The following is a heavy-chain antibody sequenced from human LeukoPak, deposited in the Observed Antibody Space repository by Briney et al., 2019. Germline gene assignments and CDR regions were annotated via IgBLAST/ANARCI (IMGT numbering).Heavy chain of an antibody. D-gene: IGHD3-3*01. Sequence: ASVKVSCKASGYTFTSYGISWVRQAPGQGLEWMGWISAYNGNTNYAQKLQGRVTMTTDTSTGTAYMELRSLRSDDTAVYYCARDQALRFLEWLLNDYWGQGTLVTVSS. CDR2: ISAYNGNT. J-gene: IGHJ4*02. V-gene: IGHV1-18*01. CDR3: ARDQALRFLEWLLNDY. CDR1: GYTFTSYG.